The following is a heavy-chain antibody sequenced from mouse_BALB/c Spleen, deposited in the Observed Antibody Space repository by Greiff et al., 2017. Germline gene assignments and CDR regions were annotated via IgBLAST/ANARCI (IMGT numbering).Heavy chain of an antibody. D-gene: IGHD2-10*02. J-gene: IGHJ4*01. CDR3: ARGYGKGSFYAMDY. CDR2: IYPGDGST. V-gene: IGHV1S56*01. CDR1: GYTFTSYD. Sequence: QVQLKQSGPELVKPGASVKVSCKASGYTFTSYDINWVKQRPGQGLEWIGWIYPGDGSTKYNEKFKGKATLTADKSSSTAYMQLSSLTSENSAVYFCARGYGKGSFYAMDYWGQGTSVTVSS.